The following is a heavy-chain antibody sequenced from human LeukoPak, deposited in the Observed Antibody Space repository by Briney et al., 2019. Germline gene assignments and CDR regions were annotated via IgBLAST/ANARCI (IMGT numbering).Heavy chain of an antibody. CDR2: MNPNSGGT. Sequence: ASVKVSCKASGYTFTDYYIHWVRQAPGQGLEWMAWMNPNSGGTSYAQKFQGRVTMTRDTSISTGYMELSSLRSEDTAVYYCARDLSGPNWYFDLWGRGTLVTVSS. D-gene: IGHD1-26*01. J-gene: IGHJ2*01. CDR3: ARDLSGPNWYFDL. V-gene: IGHV1-2*02. CDR1: GYTFTDYY.